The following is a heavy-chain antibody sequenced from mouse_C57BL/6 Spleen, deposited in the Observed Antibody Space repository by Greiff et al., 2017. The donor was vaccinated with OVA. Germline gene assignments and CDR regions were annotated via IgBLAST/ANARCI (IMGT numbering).Heavy chain of an antibody. V-gene: IGHV1-74*01. CDR1: GYTFTSYW. CDR2: IHPSDRDT. CDR3: SIGDDDDAWFAY. J-gene: IGHJ3*01. D-gene: IGHD2-4*01. Sequence: QVQLQQPGAELVKPGASVKVSCTASGYTFTSYWMHWVKQRPGQGLEWIGRIHPSDRDTNYNQKFKGKATVTVDKSSSTAYMQLSSLTSEDSAVDDCSIGDDDDAWFAYWGQGTLVTVSA.